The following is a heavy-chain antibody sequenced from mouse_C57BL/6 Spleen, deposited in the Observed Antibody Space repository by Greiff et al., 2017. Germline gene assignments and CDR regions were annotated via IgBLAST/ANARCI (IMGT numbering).Heavy chain of an antibody. D-gene: IGHD2-1*01. V-gene: IGHV5-17*01. J-gene: IGHJ4*01. CDR1: GFTFSDYG. CDR3: ARRIYGNLYYYAMDY. Sequence: EVKLMESGGGLVKPGGSLKLSCAASGFTFSDYGMHWVRQAPEKGLEWVAYISSGSSTIYYADTVKGRFTISRDNAKNTLFLQMTSLRSEDTAMYYCARRIYGNLYYYAMDYWGQGTSVTVSS. CDR2: ISSGSSTI.